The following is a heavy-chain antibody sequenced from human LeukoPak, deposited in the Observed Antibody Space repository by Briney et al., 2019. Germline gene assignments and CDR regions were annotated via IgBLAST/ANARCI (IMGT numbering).Heavy chain of an antibody. CDR2: ISGSGGST. CDR3: AKDSGVVVVPAAIPGDY. Sequence: QPGGSLRLSCAASGFTFSSYAMSWVRQAPGKGLEWVSAISGSGGSTYYADSVKSRFTISRDNSKNTLYLQMNSLRAEDTAVYYCAKDSGVVVVPAAIPGDYWGQGTLVTVSS. V-gene: IGHV3-23*01. J-gene: IGHJ4*02. CDR1: GFTFSSYA. D-gene: IGHD2-2*01.